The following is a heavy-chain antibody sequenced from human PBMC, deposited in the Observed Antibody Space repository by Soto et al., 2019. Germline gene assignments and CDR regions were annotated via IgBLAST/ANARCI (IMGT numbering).Heavy chain of an antibody. V-gene: IGHV1-2*02. CDR3: ARESGGATATLDYYYFYMDV. J-gene: IGHJ6*03. CDR1: GYRFSDYY. D-gene: IGHD5-12*01. Sequence: QVQLVQSGAEVKKPGASVTVSCKASGYRFSDYYLHWVRQAHGQGPEWMGWMNPNSGDTKYAQKFKGRVTMTRDTSVRTAFMELNWLKSDDTAVYYCARESGGATATLDYYYFYMDVWGIGTTVTVSS. CDR2: MNPNSGDT.